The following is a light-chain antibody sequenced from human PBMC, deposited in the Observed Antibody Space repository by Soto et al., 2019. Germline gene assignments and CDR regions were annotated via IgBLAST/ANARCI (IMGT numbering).Light chain of an antibody. Sequence: QSVLTQPRSVAGSPGQAVTISCTGTSSDVGGYNYVSWYQQHPGKAPKLMIYEVSKRPSGVPDRFSGSKSGNTASLTISGLQAEGEADYYCCSYAGSYTYVFGTGTKVTVL. CDR3: CSYAGSYTYV. CDR2: EVS. J-gene: IGLJ1*01. V-gene: IGLV2-11*01. CDR1: SSDVGGYNY.